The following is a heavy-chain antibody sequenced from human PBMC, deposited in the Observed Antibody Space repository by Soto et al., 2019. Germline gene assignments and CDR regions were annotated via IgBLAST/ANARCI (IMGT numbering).Heavy chain of an antibody. CDR2: IYYSGST. CDR1: GASISSGTYY. Sequence: QVQLQESGPGLVKPSQTLSLTCTVSGASISSGTYYWNWIRQHPGKGLEWIGSIYYSGSTYYNPSLRSRVSISIDTSKSQFSLKVRSVTAADTAVYYCAKEDKSYGFDYLGQGTLVTVSS. V-gene: IGHV4-31*03. CDR3: AKEDKSYGFDY. J-gene: IGHJ4*02. D-gene: IGHD5-18*01.